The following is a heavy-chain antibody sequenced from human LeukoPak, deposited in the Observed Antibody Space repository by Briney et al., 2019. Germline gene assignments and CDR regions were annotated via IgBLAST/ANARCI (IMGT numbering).Heavy chain of an antibody. CDR1: GFTFSSYA. Sequence: GGSLRLSCAASGFTFSSYAMNWVRQAPGKGLEWVSAISGSGGSTYYADSVKGRFTISRDNSKNTLYLQMNSLRAEDTAVYYCAKALGGSGWSRGIFDYWGQGTLVAVSS. D-gene: IGHD6-19*01. CDR2: ISGSGGST. CDR3: AKALGGSGWSRGIFDY. J-gene: IGHJ4*02. V-gene: IGHV3-23*01.